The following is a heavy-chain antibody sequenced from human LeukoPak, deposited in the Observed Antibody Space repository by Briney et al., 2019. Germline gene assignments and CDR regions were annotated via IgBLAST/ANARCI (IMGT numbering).Heavy chain of an antibody. V-gene: IGHV3-30*18. Sequence: GGSLRLSCVVSGFTFSNYGMHWVRQAPGKGLEWVAAISYDGSNKYYADSVKGRFTISRDNSKNTLYLQMNSLRAEDTAVYYCAKSSPYCSGDSCYSGGTDYWGQGTLVAVSS. D-gene: IGHD2-15*01. CDR1: GFTFSNYG. CDR3: AKSSPYCSGDSCYSGGTDY. CDR2: ISYDGSNK. J-gene: IGHJ4*02.